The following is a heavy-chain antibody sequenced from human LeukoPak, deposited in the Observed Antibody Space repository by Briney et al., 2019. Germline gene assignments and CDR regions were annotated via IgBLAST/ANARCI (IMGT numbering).Heavy chain of an antibody. V-gene: IGHV4-39*01. D-gene: IGHD6-13*01. CDR2: IYYSGST. CDR1: GGSISSYY. J-gene: IGHJ4*02. CDR3: ARPTAAAIFDY. Sequence: KTSETLSLTCTVSGGSISSYYWGWIRQPPGKGLEWIGSIYYSGSTYYNPSLKSRVTISVDTSKNQFSLKLSSVTAADTAVYYCARPTAAAIFDYWGQGTLVTVSS.